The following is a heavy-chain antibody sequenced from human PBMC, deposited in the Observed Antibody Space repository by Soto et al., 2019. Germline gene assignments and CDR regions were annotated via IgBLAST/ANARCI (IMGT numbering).Heavy chain of an antibody. CDR3: AKGTTVTPNWFDP. CDR1: GFTFSSYG. CDR2: ISYDGSNK. Sequence: GGSLRLSCAASGFTFSSYGMHWVRQAPGKGLEWVAVISYDGSNKYYADSVKGRFTISRDNSKNTLYLQMNSLRAEDTAVYYCAKGTTVTPNWFDPWGQGTLVTVSS. J-gene: IGHJ5*02. D-gene: IGHD4-4*01. V-gene: IGHV3-30*18.